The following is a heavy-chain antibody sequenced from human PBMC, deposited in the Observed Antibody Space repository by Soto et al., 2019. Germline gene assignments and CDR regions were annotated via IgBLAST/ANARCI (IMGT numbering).Heavy chain of an antibody. Sequence: PLGSLTLYCAASGFTFSNYGISWVRQAPWKGLEWVSGISSSGRTTYYADSVKGRFTISRGNSQRTLYLEMNTLRAEDTAIYYCAAQGLRSSYYGMDVWGQGTTVPV. D-gene: IGHD5-12*01. V-gene: IGHV3-23*01. CDR1: GFTFSNYG. CDR2: ISSSGRTT. J-gene: IGHJ6*01. CDR3: AAQGLRSSYYGMDV.